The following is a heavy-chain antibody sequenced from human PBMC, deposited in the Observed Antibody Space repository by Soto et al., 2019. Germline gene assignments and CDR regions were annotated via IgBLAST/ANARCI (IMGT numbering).Heavy chain of an antibody. Sequence: EVQLVESGGGLVQPGGSLRLSCAASGFTFSSYSMNWVRQAPGKGLEWVSYISSSSSTIYYADSVKGRFTISRDNAKNSLYLQMNSLRDEDTAVYYCASEPSFERYSGSSPVDYWVQGTLVTVSS. J-gene: IGHJ4*02. D-gene: IGHD1-26*01. CDR3: ASEPSFERYSGSSPVDY. V-gene: IGHV3-48*02. CDR2: ISSSSSTI. CDR1: GFTFSSYS.